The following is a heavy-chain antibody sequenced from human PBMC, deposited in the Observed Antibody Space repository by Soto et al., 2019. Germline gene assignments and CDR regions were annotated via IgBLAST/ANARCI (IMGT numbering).Heavy chain of an antibody. CDR2: IYYSGST. CDR1: GGSISSYY. CDR3: ARLGWAAAY. D-gene: IGHD6-13*01. J-gene: IGHJ4*02. Sequence: QVQLQESGPGLVKPSETLSLTCTVSGGSISSYYWSWIRQPPGKGLEWIGYIYYSGSTNYNPPLKSRVTISVDTSKNQFSLKLSSVTAADTAVYYCARLGWAAAYWGQGTLVTVSS. V-gene: IGHV4-59*01.